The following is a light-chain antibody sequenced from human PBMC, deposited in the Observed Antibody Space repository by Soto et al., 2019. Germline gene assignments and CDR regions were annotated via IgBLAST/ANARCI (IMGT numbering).Light chain of an antibody. J-gene: IGLJ1*01. Sequence: QSALTQPASVSGSPGQSITISCTGTSSDVGGYNYVSWYQHHPGKAPKLMIYDVSNRPSGVSNRFSGSKSGNTASLSISGLQPEDEADYYCSSYRTSNTRQIVCGTGTKLTGL. V-gene: IGLV2-14*03. CDR1: SSDVGGYNY. CDR3: SSYRTSNTRQIV. CDR2: DVS.